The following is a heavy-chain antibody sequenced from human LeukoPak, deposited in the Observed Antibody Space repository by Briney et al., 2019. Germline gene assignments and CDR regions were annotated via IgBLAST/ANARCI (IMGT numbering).Heavy chain of an antibody. CDR3: AREDRHMNWFDP. J-gene: IGHJ5*02. V-gene: IGHV1-18*01. Sequence: GASVKVSCKXSGYTFTSYGISWVRRAPGQGLEWMGWISAYNGNTNYSQKLQGRVTMTTDTSTTTAYMELRSLRSDDTAVYYCAREDRHMNWFDPWGQGTLVTVSS. CDR1: GYTFTSYG. CDR2: ISAYNGNT.